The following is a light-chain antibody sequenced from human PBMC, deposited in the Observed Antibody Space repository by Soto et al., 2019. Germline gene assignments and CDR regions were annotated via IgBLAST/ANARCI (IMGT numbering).Light chain of an antibody. V-gene: IGKV3-15*01. CDR3: HHYNNWPRT. Sequence: EIVMTHSPASLSVSPGEIATLSCRASQNVNSNLAWYQQKPGQAPRFLIYGASTRATGIPARFSGSGSGTEFTLTISSLQSEDFAVYYCHHYNNWPRTFGQGTKVDIK. CDR1: QNVNSN. J-gene: IGKJ1*01. CDR2: GAS.